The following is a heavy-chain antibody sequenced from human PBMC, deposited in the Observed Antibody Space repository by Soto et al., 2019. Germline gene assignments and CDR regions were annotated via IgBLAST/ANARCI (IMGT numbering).Heavy chain of an antibody. CDR3: ARLANYYDSSGYYWYFDL. J-gene: IGHJ2*01. CDR2: IYYSGST. CDR1: GGSISSSSYY. D-gene: IGHD3-22*01. V-gene: IGHV4-39*01. Sequence: SETLSLTCTVSGGSISSSSYYWGWIRQPPGKGLEWIGSIYYSGSTYYNPSLKSRFTISVDTSKNQFSLKLSSVTAADTAVYYCARLANYYDSSGYYWYFDLWGRGTLVTVSS.